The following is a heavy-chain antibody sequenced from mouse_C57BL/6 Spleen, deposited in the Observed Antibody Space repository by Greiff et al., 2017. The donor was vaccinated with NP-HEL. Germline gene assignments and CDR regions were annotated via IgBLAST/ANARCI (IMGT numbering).Heavy chain of an antibody. Sequence: EVKLVESGEGLVKPGGSLKLSCAASGFTFSSYAMSWVRQTPEKRLEWVAYISSGGDYIYYADTVKGRFTISRDNARNTLYLQMSSLKFEDTAMYYCTRDYYGPFAYWGQGTLVTVSA. CDR2: ISSGGDYI. J-gene: IGHJ3*01. CDR3: TRDYYGPFAY. CDR1: GFTFSSYA. D-gene: IGHD1-2*01. V-gene: IGHV5-9-1*02.